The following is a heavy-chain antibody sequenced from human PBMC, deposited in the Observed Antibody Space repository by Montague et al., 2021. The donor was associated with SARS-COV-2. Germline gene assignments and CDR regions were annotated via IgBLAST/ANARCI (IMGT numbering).Heavy chain of an antibody. Sequence: SETLSLTCAVYGGSFSGYYWSWIRQPPGKGLEWIGEINHSGSTNYNPSLRSRVTISVDTSKNQFSLKLGSVTAADTAVYYCARARQDVVVPALGIGAYYYYYYMDVWGKGTTVTVSS. J-gene: IGHJ6*03. CDR3: ARARQDVVVPALGIGAYYYYYYMDV. CDR1: GGSFSGYY. CDR2: INHSGST. V-gene: IGHV4-34*01. D-gene: IGHD2-2*01.